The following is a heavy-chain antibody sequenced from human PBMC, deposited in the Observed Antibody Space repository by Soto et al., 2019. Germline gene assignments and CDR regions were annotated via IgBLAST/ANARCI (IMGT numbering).Heavy chain of an antibody. Sequence: PSETLSLTCTVSGGSISSYYWSWIRQPPGKGLEWIGYIYYSGSTNYNPSLKSRVTISVDTSKNQFSLKLSSVTAADTAVYYCARGLRAQMYYFDYWGQGTLVTVS. D-gene: IGHD5-12*01. V-gene: IGHV4-59*01. J-gene: IGHJ4*02. CDR3: ARGLRAQMYYFDY. CDR2: IYYSGST. CDR1: GGSISSYY.